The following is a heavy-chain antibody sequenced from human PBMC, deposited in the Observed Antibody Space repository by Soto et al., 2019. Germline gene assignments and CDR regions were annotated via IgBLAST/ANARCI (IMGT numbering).Heavy chain of an antibody. J-gene: IGHJ5*02. CDR1: GFTFSSYA. V-gene: IGHV3-23*01. CDR3: AKAPLSYGSSWYGFYPGFDP. CDR2: ISGGGGST. D-gene: IGHD6-13*01. Sequence: PGGSLRLSCAASGFTFSSYAMSWVRQAPGKGLEWVSTISGGGGSTYFADSVKGRFTISRDNSKNTLYLQMNGLRAEDTAVYYCAKAPLSYGSSWYGFYPGFDPWGQGSLVTFSS.